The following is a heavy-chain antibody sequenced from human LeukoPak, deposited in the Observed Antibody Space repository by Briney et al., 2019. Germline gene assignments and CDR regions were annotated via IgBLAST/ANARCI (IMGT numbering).Heavy chain of an antibody. CDR3: ARADYYYDSSGYYYGY. Sequence: ASVKVSCKASGYTVTGYYMHWVRHAPGQGLEWMGWINPNSGGTNYAQKFQGRVTMTRDTSISTAYMELSRLRSDDTAVYYCARADYYYDSSGYYYGYWGQGTQVTVSS. J-gene: IGHJ4*02. D-gene: IGHD3-22*01. CDR2: INPNSGGT. CDR1: GYTVTGYY. V-gene: IGHV1-2*02.